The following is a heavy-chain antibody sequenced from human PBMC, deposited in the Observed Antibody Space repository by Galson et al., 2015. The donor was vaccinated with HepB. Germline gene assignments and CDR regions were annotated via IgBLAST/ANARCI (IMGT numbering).Heavy chain of an antibody. J-gene: IGHJ5*01. CDR1: GFPFSSYW. D-gene: IGHD6-19*01. CDR2: ATNDGTIT. V-gene: IGHV3-74*01. CDR3: VRGSGWTPDIGVAGQFDS. Sequence: SLRLSCAASGFPFSSYWMHWVRQAPGKGLVWVSRATNDGTITSYADSVKGRFIISRDNAKNTLYLQMNSLRAEDTAVYYCVRGSGWTPDIGVAGQFDSWGQGTLVTVSS.